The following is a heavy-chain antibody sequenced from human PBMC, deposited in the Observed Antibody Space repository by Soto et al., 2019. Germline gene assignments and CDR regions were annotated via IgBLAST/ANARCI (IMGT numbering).Heavy chain of an antibody. Sequence: PSETLSLTCTVSGGSISSSSYYWGWIRQPPGKGLEWIGSIYYSGSTYYNPSLKSRVTISVDTSKNQFSLKLSSVTAADTAVYYCARDRSVPAAIYYGMDVWGQGTTVTVSS. CDR1: GGSISSSSYY. D-gene: IGHD2-2*02. CDR3: ARDRSVPAAIYYGMDV. V-gene: IGHV4-39*07. CDR2: IYYSGST. J-gene: IGHJ6*02.